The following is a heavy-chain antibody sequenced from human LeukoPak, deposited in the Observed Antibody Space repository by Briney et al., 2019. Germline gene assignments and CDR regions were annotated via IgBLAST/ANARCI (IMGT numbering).Heavy chain of an antibody. V-gene: IGHV3-30*18. CDR3: AKDRGWLRFCFDY. CDR2: ISYDGSNK. D-gene: IGHD5-12*01. CDR1: GFTFSSYG. J-gene: IGHJ4*02. Sequence: GVSLRLSCAASGFTFSSYGMHWVRQAPGKGLEWVAVISYDGSNKYYADSVKGRFTISRDNSKNTLYLQMNSLRAEDTAVYYCAKDRGWLRFCFDYWGQGTLVTVSS.